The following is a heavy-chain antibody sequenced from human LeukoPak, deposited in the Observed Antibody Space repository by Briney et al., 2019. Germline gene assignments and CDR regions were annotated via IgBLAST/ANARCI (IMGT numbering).Heavy chain of an antibody. CDR3: ATTDDYGAPGGL. D-gene: IGHD4-17*01. Sequence: SVKVSCKASGGTFSSYAISWVRQAPGQGLEWMGGIIPIFGTANYAQKFQGRVTITADESTSTAYMELSSLRSEDTAVYYCATTDDYGAPGGLWGQGTLVTVSS. CDR1: GGTFSSYA. J-gene: IGHJ4*02. V-gene: IGHV1-69*13. CDR2: IIPIFGTA.